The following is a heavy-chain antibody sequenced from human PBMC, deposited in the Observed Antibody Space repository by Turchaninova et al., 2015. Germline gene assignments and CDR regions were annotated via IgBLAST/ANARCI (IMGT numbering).Heavy chain of an antibody. V-gene: IGHV5-51*03. J-gene: IGHJ2*01. Sequence: EVPLVQTGVEVKKLWESLKFSCKGSGYSVTREWNGWVRQMPGKGLEGMWIIYPVDSDTRYSPSCQGQVTISADKSISTAYLQWSSLKASDTAMYYCARRRYYDEGWYFDLWGRGTLVTVSS. D-gene: IGHD3-22*01. CDR3: ARRRYYDEGWYFDL. CDR1: GYSVTREW. CDR2: IYPVDSDT.